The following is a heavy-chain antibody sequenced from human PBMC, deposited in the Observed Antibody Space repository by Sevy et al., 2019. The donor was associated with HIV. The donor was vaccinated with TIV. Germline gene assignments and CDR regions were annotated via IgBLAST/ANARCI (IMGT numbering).Heavy chain of an antibody. V-gene: IGHV4-59*08. Sequence: LYLTCTVSGGSINSDHWNWIRQPPGKGLEWIGYVYYTGGTNYNPSLKNRVTISVDRTKNQFSLKLTSVTAADTAVYYCARRNDFDIWGQGTMVTVSS. J-gene: IGHJ3*02. CDR1: GGSINSDH. CDR2: VYYTGGT. CDR3: ARRNDFDI.